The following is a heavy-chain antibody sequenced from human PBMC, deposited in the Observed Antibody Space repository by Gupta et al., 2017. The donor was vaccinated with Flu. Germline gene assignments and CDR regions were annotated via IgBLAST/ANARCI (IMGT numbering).Heavy chain of an antibody. V-gene: IGHV5-10-1*01. J-gene: IGHJ5*02. CDR2: IDPSDSYT. Sequence: EVQLVQSGAEVKKPGESLRISCKGSGYSFTSYWISWVRQMPGKGLEWMGRIDPSDSYTKYRTYCQGHVTISAEKSISTAYLQWSSLKASETEMDYCARHQDIAAAVGEKWFDPGGQGTMVTVFS. CDR1: GYSFTSYW. D-gene: IGHD6-13*01. CDR3: ARHQDIAAAVGEKWFDP.